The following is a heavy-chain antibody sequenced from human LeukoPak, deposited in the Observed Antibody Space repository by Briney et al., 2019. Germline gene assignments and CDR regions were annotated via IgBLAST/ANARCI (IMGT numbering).Heavy chain of an antibody. CDR3: ARRSGIAVAGAFDY. D-gene: IGHD6-19*01. CDR1: GFTFSSYE. J-gene: IGHJ4*02. V-gene: IGHV3-48*03. CDR2: ISSSGSTI. Sequence: GGSLRLSCAASGFTFSSYEMNWVRQAPGKGLEWVSYISSSGSTIYYADSVKGRFTISRDNAKNSLYLQMNSLRAEDTAGYYCARRSGIAVAGAFDYWGQGTLVTVSS.